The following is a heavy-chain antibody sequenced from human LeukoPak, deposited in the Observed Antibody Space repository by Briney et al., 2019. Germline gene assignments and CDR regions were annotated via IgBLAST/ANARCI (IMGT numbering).Heavy chain of an antibody. CDR3: ARAGISVLARIRGPYGTGSYFDAFAP. V-gene: IGHV3-33*01. CDR1: GFTFNNCG. CDR2: IWHDGSNR. Sequence: GRSLRLSCAASGFTFNNCGMHWVRQAPGKGLEWVAVIWHDGSNRYYVDSVKGRFTISRDNSKNTLYLQMNSPRAEDTAGYYCARAGISVLARIRGPYGTGSYFDAFAPWGQGTLVTVPS. J-gene: IGHJ5*02. D-gene: IGHD3-10*01.